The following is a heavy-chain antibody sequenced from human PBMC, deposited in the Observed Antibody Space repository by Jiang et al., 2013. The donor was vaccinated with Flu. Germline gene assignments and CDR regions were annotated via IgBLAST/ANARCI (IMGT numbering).Heavy chain of an antibody. CDR2: IWHDGSNK. Sequence: VQLVESGGGVVQPGRSLRLSCAATGFTFNNYGMQWVRQAPGKGLEWVAVIWHDGSNKYYGGSVQGRFTISRDNTKNMVYLQMDSLRADDTAVYYCARDGLGYCGFGACYAGGMDVWGKGTTVTV. V-gene: IGHV3-33*01. CDR3: ARDGLGYCGFGACYAGGMDV. J-gene: IGHJ6*03. D-gene: IGHD2-15*01. CDR1: GFTFNNYG.